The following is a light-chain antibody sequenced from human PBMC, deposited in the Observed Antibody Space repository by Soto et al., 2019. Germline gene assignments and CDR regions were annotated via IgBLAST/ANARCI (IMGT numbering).Light chain of an antibody. V-gene: IGKV3-11*01. CDR1: QSVYTY. CDR2: DAS. J-gene: IGKJ4*01. Sequence: IVLTQSPATLSLSPGERATLSCRATQSVYTYLAWYQQKPGRAPRLLIYDASNRATGIPARFSGSGSGTGFTLTICSLQSEDCAVYYSQQYNNWPLTFGGGTKVDIK. CDR3: QQYNNWPLT.